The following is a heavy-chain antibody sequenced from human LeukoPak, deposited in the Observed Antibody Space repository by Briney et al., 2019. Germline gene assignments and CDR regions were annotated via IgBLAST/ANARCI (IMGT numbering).Heavy chain of an antibody. J-gene: IGHJ4*02. CDR1: GGSFSGYY. CDR2: INHSGST. Sequence: RASETLSLTCAVYGGSFSGYYWSWIRQPPGKGLEWIGEINHSGSTNYNPSLKNRVTISVDTSKNQFSLKLSSVTAADTAVYYCARGGYYFAYWGQGTLVTVSS. V-gene: IGHV4-34*01. CDR3: ARGGYYFAY. D-gene: IGHD3-22*01.